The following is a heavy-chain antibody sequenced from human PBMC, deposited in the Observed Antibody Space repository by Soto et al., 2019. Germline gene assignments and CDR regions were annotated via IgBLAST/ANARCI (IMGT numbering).Heavy chain of an antibody. CDR1: GYTFSSYA. J-gene: IGHJ4*02. CDR2: INAGYGNT. Sequence: QVHLVQSGAEVRKPGASVKVSCTASGYTFSSYAMHWVRQAPGQWIEWMGWINAGYGNTKSSQKFQDRVTISRATTARTDYTELTSRTYEYTAVYYCARYTGAGTFDFWGQGTLVIVSS. CDR3: ARYTGAGTFDF. V-gene: IGHV1-3*01. D-gene: IGHD7-27*01.